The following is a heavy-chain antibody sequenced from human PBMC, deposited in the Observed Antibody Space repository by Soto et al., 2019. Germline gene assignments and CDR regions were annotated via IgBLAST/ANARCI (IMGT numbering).Heavy chain of an antibody. CDR3: ARCPPLYYDILTGYYKEGAWFDP. V-gene: IGHV1-18*01. Sequence: QVQLVQSGAEVKKPGASVKVSCKASGYTFTSYGISWVRQAPGQGLEWMGWISAYNGNTNYAQKLQDRVTMTTDTSTSTAYMELRSLRSDDTAVYYCARCPPLYYDILTGYYKEGAWFDPWGQGTLVTVSS. D-gene: IGHD3-9*01. J-gene: IGHJ5*02. CDR2: ISAYNGNT. CDR1: GYTFTSYG.